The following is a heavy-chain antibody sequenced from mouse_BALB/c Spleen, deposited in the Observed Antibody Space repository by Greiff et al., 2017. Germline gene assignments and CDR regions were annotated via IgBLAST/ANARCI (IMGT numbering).Heavy chain of an antibody. CDR2: IRLKSNNYAT. CDR3: TRLVFDY. J-gene: IGHJ2*01. Sequence: EVQGVESGGGLVQPGGSMKLSCVASGFTFSNYWMNWVRQSPEKGLEWVAEIRLKSNNYATHYAESVKGRFTISRDDSKSSVYLQMNNLRAEDTGIYYCTRLVFDYWGQGTTLTVSS. V-gene: IGHV6-6*02. CDR1: GFTFSNYW.